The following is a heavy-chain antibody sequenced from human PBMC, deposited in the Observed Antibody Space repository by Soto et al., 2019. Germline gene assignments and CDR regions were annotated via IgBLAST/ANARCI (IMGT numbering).Heavy chain of an antibody. V-gene: IGHV3-15*01. CDR2: IKSKTDGGTT. CDR3: TTDQRVCSGGSCYDRGFGDY. D-gene: IGHD2-15*01. CDR1: GFTFSNAW. J-gene: IGHJ4*02. Sequence: GGSLRLSCAASGFTFSNAWMSWVRQAPGKGLEWVGRIKSKTDGGTTDYAAPVKGRFTISREDSKNTLYLQMNSLKTEDTAVYYCTTDQRVCSGGSCYDRGFGDYWGQGTLVTVSS.